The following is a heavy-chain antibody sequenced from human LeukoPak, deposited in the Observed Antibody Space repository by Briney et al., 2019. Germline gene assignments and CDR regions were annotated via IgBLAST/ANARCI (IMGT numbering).Heavy chain of an antibody. D-gene: IGHD2-2*01. J-gene: IGHJ4*02. CDR2: ISANNGET. V-gene: IGHV1-18*04. CDR1: GYTFTNYG. Sequence: SVSVSCKASGYTFTNYGISWVRPAPGQGLEWMAWISANNGETRYAQNLQGRLTMTTDTSTSTAYMELRSLRPDDTAVYYCARVPPSAHQLLSSDYCGQGPQVSDSS. CDR3: ARVPPSAHQLLSSDY.